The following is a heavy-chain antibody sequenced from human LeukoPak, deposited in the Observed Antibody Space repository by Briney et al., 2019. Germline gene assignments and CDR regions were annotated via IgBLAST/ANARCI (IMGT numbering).Heavy chain of an antibody. V-gene: IGHV3-21*01. CDR2: ISSSSSYI. J-gene: IGHJ6*03. CDR3: VRDWDYDFWSGYFIAHYYYYMDV. D-gene: IGHD3-3*01. CDR1: GFTFSSYS. Sequence: PGGSLRLSCAASGFTFSSYSMNWVRQAPGKGLEWVSSISSSSSYIYYADSVKGRFTISRDNAKNSLNLQMNSLRAGDTAVYHCVRDWDYDFWSGYFIAHYYYYMDVWGKGTTVTVSS.